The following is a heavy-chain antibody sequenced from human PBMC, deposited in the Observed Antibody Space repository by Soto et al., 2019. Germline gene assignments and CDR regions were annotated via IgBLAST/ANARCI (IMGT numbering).Heavy chain of an antibody. CDR1: GDSVSSHSAA. CDR2: TYYRSKWYN. V-gene: IGHV6-1*01. J-gene: IGHJ4*02. CDR3: VRDEHCSDGSCYNLGDY. Sequence: QVQLKQSGPGLVKPSQTLSVTCDISGDSVSSHSAAWNWIRQSPSRGLEWLGRTYYRSKWYNDYAVFVKSRIIIHPDTSKNQFSLQLNSVTPEDTAVYYCVRDEHCSDGSCYNLGDYWGQGTLVTVSS. D-gene: IGHD2-15*01.